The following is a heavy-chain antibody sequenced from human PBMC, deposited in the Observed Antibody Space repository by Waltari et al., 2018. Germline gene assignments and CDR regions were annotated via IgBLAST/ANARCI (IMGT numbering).Heavy chain of an antibody. CDR3: VKGGYIISDY. CDR1: GFAFITYT. CDR2: ISSTSSYI. J-gene: IGHJ4*02. D-gene: IGHD3-22*01. V-gene: IGHV3-21*01. Sequence: VQLLASVGGLVKPGGSLRLSCAAAGFAFITYTMNWVRQAPGKGLEWVSSISSTSSYIYYADSLKGRFTISRDNAKKSLYLQMNSLRTEDTAVYYCVKGGYIISDYWGQGIQVIVSS.